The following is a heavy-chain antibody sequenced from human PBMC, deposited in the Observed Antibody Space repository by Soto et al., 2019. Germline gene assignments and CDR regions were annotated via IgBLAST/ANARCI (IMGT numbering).Heavy chain of an antibody. V-gene: IGHV2-5*01. D-gene: IGHD6-19*01. CDR1: GFSLSTSGVC. CDR2: IYWNDDK. J-gene: IGHJ4*02. CDR3: AHTTPVAVDAYYFDY. Sequence: QITLKESGPPLVKPTQTLTLTCTFSGFSLSTSGVCVGWIRQPPGTALEWLALIYWNDDKRYSPSLKSRLTITKDTSKNQVVLTMTNMDPVDTATYYCAHTTPVAVDAYYFDYWGQGTLVTVSS.